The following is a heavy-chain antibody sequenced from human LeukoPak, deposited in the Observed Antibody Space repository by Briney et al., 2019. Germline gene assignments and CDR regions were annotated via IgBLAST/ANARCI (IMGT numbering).Heavy chain of an antibody. CDR2: INHSGST. CDR3: ASRYYYDSSALYYFDY. J-gene: IGHJ4*02. D-gene: IGHD3-22*01. V-gene: IGHV4-34*01. Sequence: PSETLSLTCAVYGGSFSGYYWSWIRQPPGKGLEWIGEINHSGSTNYNPSLKSRVTISVDTSKNQFSLKQSSVTAADTAVYYCASRYYYDSSALYYFDYWGQGTLVTVSS. CDR1: GGSFSGYY.